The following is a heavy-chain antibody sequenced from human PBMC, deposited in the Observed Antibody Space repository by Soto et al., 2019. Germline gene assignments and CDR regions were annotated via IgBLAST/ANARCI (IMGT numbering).Heavy chain of an antibody. Sequence: ASVKVSCKASGYTFTGYGISWVRQAPEQGLEWMGWISAYNGNTNYPQKFQGRVTMTTDTSTSTAYMELRSLRSDDTAVYYCARQKYYYDTSGYFMHDYWGQGTQVTVSS. CDR1: GYTFTGYG. J-gene: IGHJ4*02. V-gene: IGHV1-18*04. CDR2: ISAYNGNT. CDR3: ARQKYYYDTSGYFMHDY. D-gene: IGHD3-22*01.